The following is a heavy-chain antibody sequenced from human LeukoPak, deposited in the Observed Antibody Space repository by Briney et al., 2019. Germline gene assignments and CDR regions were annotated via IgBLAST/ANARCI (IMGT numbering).Heavy chain of an antibody. D-gene: IGHD3-22*01. CDR2: IKQDGSEK. J-gene: IGHJ3*02. CDR1: GFTFSSYW. CDR3: ARDSSSLYYYDSSGYPDDAFDI. V-gene: IGHV3-7*01. Sequence: PGGSLRLSCAASGFTFSSYWMSWVGQAPGKGLEWVANIKQDGSEKYYVDSVKGRFTISRDNAKNSLYLQMNSLRAEDTAVYYCARDSSSLYYYDSSGYPDDAFDIWGQGTMVTVSS.